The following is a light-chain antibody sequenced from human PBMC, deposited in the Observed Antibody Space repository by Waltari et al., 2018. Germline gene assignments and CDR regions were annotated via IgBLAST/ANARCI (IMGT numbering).Light chain of an antibody. CDR2: LESDGSH. J-gene: IGLJ2*01. V-gene: IGLV4-69*02. CDR1: SGHRNFV. CDR3: QTWNTGNWI. Sequence: QLVLTPSPSASASLGASVTLTCILPSGHRNFVIAWHPQQPETRPRFLMKLESDGSHNKGYGIPDRFSGSSSGAERYLTISNLQSEDEADYFCQTWNTGNWIFGGGTKLTVL.